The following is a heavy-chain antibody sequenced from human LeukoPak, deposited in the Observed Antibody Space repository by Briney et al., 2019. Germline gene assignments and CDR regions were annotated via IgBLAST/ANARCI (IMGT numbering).Heavy chain of an antibody. V-gene: IGHV4-34*01. CDR2: INHSGST. CDR3: ARGRWELEDAFDI. J-gene: IGHJ3*02. CDR1: GGSFSGYY. Sequence: SETLPLTCAVYGGSFSGYYWSWIRQPPGKGLEWIGEINHSGSTNYNPSLKSRVTISVDTSKNQFSLKLSSVTAADTAVYYCARGRWELEDAFDIWGQGTMVTVSS. D-gene: IGHD1-26*01.